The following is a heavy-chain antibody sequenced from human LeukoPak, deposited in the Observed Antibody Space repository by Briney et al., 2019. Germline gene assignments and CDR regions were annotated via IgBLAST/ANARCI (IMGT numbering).Heavy chain of an antibody. D-gene: IGHD4-17*01. CDR3: AKPLRAVTSGC. J-gene: IGHJ4*02. CDR1: GFPFSSYA. Sequence: GGSLRLFCAASGFPFSSYAMNGVRQAPGKGLEWVASISASGGGTYYADAVKGRFTIPKNNSKSTLYLQMNSLRAEDTAVYYCAKPLRAVTSGCWGQGTLVTVSS. CDR2: ISASGGGT. V-gene: IGHV3-23*01.